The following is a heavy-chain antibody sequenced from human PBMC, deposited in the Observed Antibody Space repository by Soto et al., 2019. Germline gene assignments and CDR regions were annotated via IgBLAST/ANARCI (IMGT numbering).Heavy chain of an antibody. CDR3: GRREGLATISYYFDY. J-gene: IGHJ4*02. V-gene: IGHV4-39*01. CDR1: GGSVSSSSYY. CDR2: VYYSGST. Sequence: TSETLSLTCTVSGGSVSSSSYYWGWVRQPPGKGLEWIGSVYYSGSTYYNPSLESRVTISVDKSKNQFSLKLMSLSAADTAVYYCGRREGLATISYYFDYWGQGALVTVSS. D-gene: IGHD1-26*01.